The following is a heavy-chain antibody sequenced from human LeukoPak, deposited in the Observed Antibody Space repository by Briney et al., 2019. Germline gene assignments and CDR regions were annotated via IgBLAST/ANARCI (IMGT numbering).Heavy chain of an antibody. D-gene: IGHD2-2*01. CDR2: IYHSGST. CDR3: ARRICGTTCYAGFDY. J-gene: IGHJ4*02. Sequence: PSGTLSLTCAVSGGSISSSNWWSWVRQPPGKGLEWIGEIYHSGSTNYNPSLKSRVTISVDKSKNQFSLKLSSVTAADTAVYYCARRICGTTCYAGFDYWGQGTLVTVSS. V-gene: IGHV4-4*02. CDR1: GGSISSSNW.